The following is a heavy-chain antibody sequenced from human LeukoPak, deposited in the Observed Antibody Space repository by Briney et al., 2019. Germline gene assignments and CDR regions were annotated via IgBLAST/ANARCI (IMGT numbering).Heavy chain of an antibody. CDR1: GGTFSSYA. V-gene: IGHV1-69*06. D-gene: IGHD2-15*01. CDR2: IIPIFGTA. Sequence: SVKVSCKASGGTFSSYAISWVRQAPGQGLEWMGGIIPIFGTANYAQKFQGRVTITADKSTSTAYMELSSLRSEDTAVYYCARARDIVVVVAATYYFDYWGQGTLVTVSS. CDR3: ARARDIVVVVAATYYFDY. J-gene: IGHJ4*02.